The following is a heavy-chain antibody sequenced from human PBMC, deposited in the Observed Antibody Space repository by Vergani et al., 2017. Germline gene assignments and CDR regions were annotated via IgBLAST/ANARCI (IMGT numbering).Heavy chain of an antibody. Sequence: EVQLLESGGGLVQPGGSLRLSCAASGFTFSSYAMSWVRQAPGKGLEWVSAISGSGGSTYYADSVKGRFTISRDNSKNTLYLQMNSLRAEDTAVYYCAKETIFVVVSINYYFDYWGQGTLVTVSS. V-gene: IGHV3-23*01. CDR1: GFTFSSYA. D-gene: IGHD3-3*01. CDR3: AKETIFVVVSINYYFDY. CDR2: ISGSGGST. J-gene: IGHJ4*02.